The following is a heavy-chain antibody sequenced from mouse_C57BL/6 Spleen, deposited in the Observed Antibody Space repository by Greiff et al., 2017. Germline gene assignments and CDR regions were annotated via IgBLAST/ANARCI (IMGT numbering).Heavy chain of an antibody. J-gene: IGHJ2*01. CDR3: ARSGSSSGFDY. V-gene: IGHV1-82*01. CDR2: IYPGDGDT. Sequence: QVQLQQSGPELVKPGASVKISCKASGYAFSSSWMNWVKQRPGKGLEWIGRIYPGDGDTNYNGKFKGKATLTADKSSSTAYMQLSSLTSEDSAVYFCARSGSSSGFDYWGQGTTLTVSS. CDR1: GYAFSSSW. D-gene: IGHD3-2*02.